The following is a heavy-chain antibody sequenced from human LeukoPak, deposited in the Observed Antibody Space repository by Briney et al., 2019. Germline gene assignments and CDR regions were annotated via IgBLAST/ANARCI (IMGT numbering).Heavy chain of an antibody. V-gene: IGHV4-4*07. CDR2: IYTSGST. CDR1: GNSFGDYY. D-gene: IGHD4-17*01. Sequence: PSETLSLTCTVSGNSFGDYYWSWIRQPAGKGLEWIGRIYTSGSTTYNPSLKSRVTMSVDTSKSQFSLNLMSVTGADKAVYYCTRDTGTTGEVKFDPWGQGTLVTVSS. CDR3: TRDTGTTGEVKFDP. J-gene: IGHJ5*02.